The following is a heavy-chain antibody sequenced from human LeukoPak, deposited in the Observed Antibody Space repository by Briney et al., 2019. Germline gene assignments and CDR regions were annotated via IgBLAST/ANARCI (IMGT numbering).Heavy chain of an antibody. CDR1: GFTFDDYV. CDR2: INWKGDST. J-gene: IGHJ4*02. V-gene: IGHV3-20*04. Sequence: GGSLRLSCAASGFTFDDYVMTGVRQAPGKGLEWVSGINWKGDSTGYADSVRGRFTISRDTAKNSLYLQMNSLRAEDTALYYCAKRKGPYASGSYYDSWGQGTLVTVSS. CDR3: AKRKGPYASGSYYDS. D-gene: IGHD3-10*01.